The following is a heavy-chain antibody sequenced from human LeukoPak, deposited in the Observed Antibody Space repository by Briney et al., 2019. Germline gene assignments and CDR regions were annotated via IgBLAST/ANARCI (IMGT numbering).Heavy chain of an antibody. J-gene: IGHJ4*02. CDR1: GFTFSNYW. CDR2: INTDGRST. D-gene: IGHD4-23*01. CDR3: ARGIYGGNSPTDY. V-gene: IGHV3-74*01. Sequence: PGGSLRLSCAASGFTFSNYWMHWVRQAPGKGLVWVSRINTDGRSTSYADSVKDRFTISRDNAKNTLYLQMNSLRAEDTAVYYCARGIYGGNSPTDYWGQGTLVTVSS.